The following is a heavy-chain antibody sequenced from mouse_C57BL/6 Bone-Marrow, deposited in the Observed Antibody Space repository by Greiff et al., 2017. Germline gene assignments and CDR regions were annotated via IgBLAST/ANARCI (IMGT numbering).Heavy chain of an antibody. D-gene: IGHD1-1*01. V-gene: IGHV1-18*01. J-gene: IGHJ1*03. CDR3: ARELLRGYFDV. CDR1: GYTFTDYN. Sequence: EVQLVESGPELVKPGASVKIPCKASGYTFTDYNMDWVKQSHGKSLEWIGDINPNNGGTIYNQKFKGKATLTVDKSSSTAYMELRSLTSEDTAVYYCARELLRGYFDVWGTGTTVTVSS. CDR2: INPNNGGT.